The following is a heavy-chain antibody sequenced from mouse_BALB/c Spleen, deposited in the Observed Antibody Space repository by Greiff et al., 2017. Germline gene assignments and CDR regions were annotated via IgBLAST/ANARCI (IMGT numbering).Heavy chain of an antibody. CDR2: IDPANGNT. CDR1: GFNIKDTY. J-gene: IGHJ4*01. Sequence: VQLQQSGAELVKPGASVKLSCTASGFNIKDTYMHWVKQRPEQGLEWIGRIDPANGNTKYDPKFQGKATITADTSSNTAYLQLSSLTSEDTAVYYCARGGIKCLYYAMDYWGQGTSVTVSS. D-gene: IGHD6-1*01. V-gene: IGHV14-3*02. CDR3: ARGGIKCLYYAMDY.